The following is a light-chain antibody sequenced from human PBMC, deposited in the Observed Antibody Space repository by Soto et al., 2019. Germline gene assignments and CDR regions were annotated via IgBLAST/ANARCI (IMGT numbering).Light chain of an antibody. CDR1: PSVSSY. J-gene: IGKJ1*01. CDR3: QQRSNWPPT. V-gene: IGKV3-11*01. CDR2: DAS. Sequence: EIVLTQSPATLSLSPGERATLSCRASPSVSSYLAWYQQKPGQAPRLLIYDASNRATGIPARFSGSGSGTEFALTISSLEPEDFAVYYCQQRSNWPPTFGQGTKVEIK.